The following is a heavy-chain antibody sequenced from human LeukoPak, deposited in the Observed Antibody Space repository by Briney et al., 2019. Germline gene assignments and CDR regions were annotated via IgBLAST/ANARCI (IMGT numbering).Heavy chain of an antibody. D-gene: IGHD6-13*01. CDR2: INAGNGDT. V-gene: IGHV1-3*01. J-gene: IGHJ4*02. Sequence: ASVKVSCKASGYTFTSYAMYWVRQAPGQRLEWMGWINAGNGDTKYSQNFQGRVTITRDTSASTSYMELSSLRSEDTAVYYCARGTVTRGRSWSNLFDYWGQGTLVTVSS. CDR1: GYTFTSYA. CDR3: ARGTVTRGRSWSNLFDY.